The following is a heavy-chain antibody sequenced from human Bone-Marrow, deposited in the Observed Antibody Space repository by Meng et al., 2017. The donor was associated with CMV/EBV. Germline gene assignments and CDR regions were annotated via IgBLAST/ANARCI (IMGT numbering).Heavy chain of an antibody. D-gene: IGHD3-3*01. J-gene: IGHJ6*02. V-gene: IGHV3-74*01. Sequence: GESLKISCAASGFTFSSYAMSWVRQAPGKGLVWVSRINSDGSSTSYADSVKGRFTISRDNAKNSLYLQMNSLRAEDTAVYYCAREGDRITIFGVAPFTYGMDVWGQGTTVTVSS. CDR1: GFTFSSYA. CDR3: AREGDRITIFGVAPFTYGMDV. CDR2: INSDGSST.